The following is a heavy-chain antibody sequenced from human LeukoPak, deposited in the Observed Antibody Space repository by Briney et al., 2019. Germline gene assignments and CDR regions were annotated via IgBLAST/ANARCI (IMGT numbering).Heavy chain of an antibody. D-gene: IGHD3-22*01. Sequence: GGSLRLSRAASGFTFSSYAMSWVRQAPGKGLEWVSAISGSGGSTYYADSVTGRFTISRDNSKNTLYLQMNSLRAEDTAVYYCAKVLFYHDSSGYYPFDYWGQGTLVTVSS. V-gene: IGHV3-23*01. CDR2: ISGSGGST. CDR1: GFTFSSYA. CDR3: AKVLFYHDSSGYYPFDY. J-gene: IGHJ4*02.